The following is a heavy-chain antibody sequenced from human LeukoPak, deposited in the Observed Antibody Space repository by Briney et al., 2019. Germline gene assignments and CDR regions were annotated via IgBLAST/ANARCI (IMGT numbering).Heavy chain of an antibody. CDR1: GASVRSDSYY. CDR3: ARTWIPVPFDY. D-gene: IGHD5-18*01. Sequence: PSETLSLTCTVSGASVRSDSYYWSWIRQPPGKGLEWIGSIYYSGSTYYNPSLKSRVTISVDTSKTQFSLRLSSVTAADTAVYYCARTWIPVPFDYWGQGTLVTVSS. CDR2: IYYSGST. J-gene: IGHJ4*02. V-gene: IGHV4-39*01.